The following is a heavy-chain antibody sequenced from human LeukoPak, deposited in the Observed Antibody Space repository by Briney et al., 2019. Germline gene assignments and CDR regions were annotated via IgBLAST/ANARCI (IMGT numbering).Heavy chain of an antibody. V-gene: IGHV1-2*02. Sequence: ASVKVSCKTSGYTFIGYYIHWMRQAPGQGPEWMGWINPNSGGTSYAQKFQGRVTMTRDTSISTAYMELSRLRSDDTAVYYCARAKVIVPDYWGQGTLVTVSS. CDR1: GYTFIGYY. J-gene: IGHJ4*02. CDR2: INPNSGGT. CDR3: ARAKVIVPDY. D-gene: IGHD5-18*01.